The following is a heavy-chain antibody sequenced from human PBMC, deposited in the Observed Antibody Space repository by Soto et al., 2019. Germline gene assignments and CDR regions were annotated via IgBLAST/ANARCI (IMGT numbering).Heavy chain of an antibody. D-gene: IGHD4-17*01. CDR1: GGSFSSTSYC. J-gene: IGHJ4*02. CDR2: IYYSGST. Sequence: PSETLSLTCTVSGGSFSSTSYCWGWIRQPPGKGLEWIGSIYYSGSTFDNPALKSRVTTSVDTSKNQFSLKVSSVTAADTAVYYCARHFMTKVTEYYFEYWGQGALVTVSS. V-gene: IGHV4-39*01. CDR3: ARHFMTKVTEYYFEY.